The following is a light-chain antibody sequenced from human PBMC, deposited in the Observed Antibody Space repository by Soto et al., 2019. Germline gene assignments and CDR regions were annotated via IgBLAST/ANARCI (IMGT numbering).Light chain of an antibody. CDR1: QRISRY. J-gene: IGKJ2*02. Sequence: DIQMTQSPSSLSASVGARVTITCRASQRISRYLNWYQQKPGQAPNLLISAASTLQSVVPSRFSGSGFDSDFTLTITSLQPEDVATYYCQQSFNTPRTFGQGTKVEIK. V-gene: IGKV1-39*01. CDR3: QQSFNTPRT. CDR2: AAS.